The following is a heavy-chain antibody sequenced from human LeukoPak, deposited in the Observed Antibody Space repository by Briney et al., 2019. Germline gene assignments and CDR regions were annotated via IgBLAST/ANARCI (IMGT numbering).Heavy chain of an antibody. D-gene: IGHD2-15*01. Sequence: GGSLRLSCVASGFTFDVYAMHWVRQAPGKGLEWVSGISWNSGSIGYADSVKGRFTISRDNAKNSLYLQMNSLRAEDTALYYCAKGAPVVVVAAIFDYWGQGTLVTVSS. CDR3: AKGAPVVVVAAIFDY. V-gene: IGHV3-9*01. CDR1: GFTFDVYA. CDR2: ISWNSGSI. J-gene: IGHJ4*02.